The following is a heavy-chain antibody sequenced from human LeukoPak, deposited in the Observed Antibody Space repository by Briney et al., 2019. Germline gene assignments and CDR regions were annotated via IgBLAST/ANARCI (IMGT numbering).Heavy chain of an antibody. CDR3: ARDGDSRMVDFDY. J-gene: IGHJ4*02. CDR2: IHPNSGAT. CDR1: AYIFIDYY. Sequence: ASVKVSCKASAYIFIDYYMHWVRQAPGQGLEWVGFIHPNSGATNYAPKFQGRVTMARDTSISTAYMELSRLTSDDTAMYYCARDGDSRMVDFDYWGQGTLVTVSS. V-gene: IGHV1-2*02. D-gene: IGHD3-10*01.